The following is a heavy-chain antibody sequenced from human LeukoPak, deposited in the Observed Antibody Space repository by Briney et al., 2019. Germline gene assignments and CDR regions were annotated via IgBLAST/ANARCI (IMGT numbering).Heavy chain of an antibody. J-gene: IGHJ1*01. CDR1: GGSISSSNW. D-gene: IGHD3-22*01. CDR3: ARAVDSSAFSSFQY. V-gene: IGHV4-4*02. CDR2: IYHSGST. Sequence: SGTLSLTCAVSGGSISSSNWWSWVRQPPGKGLEWIGEIYHSGSTNYNPSLKSRVTISVDKSKNQFSLKLSSVTATDTAVYYCARAVDSSAFSSFQYWGQGTLVTVSS.